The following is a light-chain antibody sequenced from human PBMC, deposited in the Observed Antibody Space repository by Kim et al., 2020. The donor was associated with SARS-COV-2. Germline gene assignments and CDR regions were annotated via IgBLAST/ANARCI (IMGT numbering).Light chain of an antibody. J-gene: IGKJ4*01. CDR1: QTVNTY. Sequence: SVSPGERATLSCRASQTVNTYLAWYQQKPGQAPRLLIYEKSKRATGIPARFSGSGSGTDFTLTISSLEPEDFAIYYCQQRDDCGAFGGGTKVDIK. CDR2: EKS. V-gene: IGKV3-11*01. CDR3: QQRDDCGA.